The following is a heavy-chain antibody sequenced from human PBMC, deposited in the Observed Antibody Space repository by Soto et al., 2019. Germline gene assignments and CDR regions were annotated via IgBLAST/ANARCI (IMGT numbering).Heavy chain of an antibody. Sequence: EVQLVESGGGLVKPGGSLRLSCAASGFTFSNAWINWVRQAPGKGLEWVGRIKSKTDGGTTDYAGPVKGRFAISRDDSNNMVYLQMNSLKIEDTAVYYCTTDSYSTIIIVRFDYWGHGTLVTVSS. CDR1: GFTFSNAW. V-gene: IGHV3-15*07. J-gene: IGHJ4*01. D-gene: IGHD3-22*01. CDR2: IKSKTDGGTT. CDR3: TTDSYSTIIIVRFDY.